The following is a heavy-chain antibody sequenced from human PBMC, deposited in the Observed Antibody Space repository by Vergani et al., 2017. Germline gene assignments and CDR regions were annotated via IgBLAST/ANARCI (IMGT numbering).Heavy chain of an antibody. CDR1: VFTSNLYG. Sequence: QVQLVESGGGVVQPGRPLRLSCAASVFTSNLYGMHWVRQAPGKGLEWVAVTWYDGNNKQYADSVKGRFPISKDNSKSTMYLQSNSLRDEDTGVYYCAGDLRLLYSRFYPRGQGTLVTVSS. CDR2: TWYDGNNK. V-gene: IGHV3-33*01. CDR3: AGDLRLLYSRFYP. J-gene: IGHJ5*02. D-gene: IGHD5-12*01.